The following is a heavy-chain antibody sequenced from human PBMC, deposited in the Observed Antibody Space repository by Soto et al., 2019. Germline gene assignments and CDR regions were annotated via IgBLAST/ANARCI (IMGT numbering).Heavy chain of an antibody. D-gene: IGHD3-16*02. CDR3: AREAGIMITFGGVIVPGPYYYYGMDV. Sequence: GASVKVSCMASGYTFTSYDINWVRQATGQGLEWMGWMNPNSGNTGYAQKFQGRVTMTRNTSISTAYMELSSLRSEDTAVYYCAREAGIMITFGGVIVPGPYYYYGMDVWGQGTTVTVSS. V-gene: IGHV1-8*01. CDR1: GYTFTSYD. CDR2: MNPNSGNT. J-gene: IGHJ6*02.